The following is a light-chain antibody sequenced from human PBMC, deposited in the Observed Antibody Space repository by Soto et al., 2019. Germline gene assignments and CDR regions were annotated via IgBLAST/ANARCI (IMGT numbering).Light chain of an antibody. V-gene: IGKV2-28*01. J-gene: IGKJ1*01. CDR3: MQALQTPWT. CDR1: QSLLHSNGYNY. Sequence: EIVMTQSPLSMHVTPGEPAHISCRSSQSLLHSNGYNYLDWYLQKPGQSPQLLIYLGSNRASGVPDRFSGSGSGTDFTLKISRVEAEDVGVYYCMQALQTPWTFGQGTKVDIK. CDR2: LGS.